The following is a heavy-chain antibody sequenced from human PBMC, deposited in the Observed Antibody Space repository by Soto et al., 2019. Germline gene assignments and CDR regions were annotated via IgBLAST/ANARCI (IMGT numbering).Heavy chain of an antibody. CDR2: IIPIFGTS. Sequence: SVKVSRKASGGTFSSYAISWVRQAPGQGLEWMGGIIPIFGTSNYAQKFQGRVTITADKSTSTAYMELSSLRSEDTAVYYCVGAPAGSFPQGLNYWGQGTLVTVSS. J-gene: IGHJ4*02. CDR1: GGTFSSYA. CDR3: VGAPAGSFPQGLNY. V-gene: IGHV1-69*06. D-gene: IGHD6-13*01.